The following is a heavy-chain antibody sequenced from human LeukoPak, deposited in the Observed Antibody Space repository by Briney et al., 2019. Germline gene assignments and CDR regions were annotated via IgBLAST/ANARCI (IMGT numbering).Heavy chain of an antibody. Sequence: SQTLSLTCTVSGGSISSGSYYWSWIRQPAGKGLVWIGRIYTSGSTNYNPSLKSRVTISVDTSKNQFSLKLSSVTAADTAVYYCARHALYCSGGSCTPRRWFDPWGQGTLVTVSS. V-gene: IGHV4-61*02. CDR3: ARHALYCSGGSCTPRRWFDP. J-gene: IGHJ5*02. D-gene: IGHD2-15*01. CDR2: IYTSGST. CDR1: GGSISSGSYY.